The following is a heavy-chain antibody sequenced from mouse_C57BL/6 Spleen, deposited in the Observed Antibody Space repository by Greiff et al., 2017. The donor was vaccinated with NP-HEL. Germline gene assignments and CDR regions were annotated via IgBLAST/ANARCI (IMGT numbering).Heavy chain of an antibody. D-gene: IGHD2-1*01. CDR2: ISSGSSTI. Sequence: DVQLVESGGGLVKPGGSLKLSCAASGFTFSDYGMHWVCQAPEKGLEWVAYISSGSSTIYYADTVKGRFTITRDNAKNTLFLQMTSLRSEDTAMCYCANAYGNYATYWGQGTLVTVSA. CDR1: GFTFSDYG. CDR3: ANAYGNYATY. V-gene: IGHV5-17*01. J-gene: IGHJ3*01.